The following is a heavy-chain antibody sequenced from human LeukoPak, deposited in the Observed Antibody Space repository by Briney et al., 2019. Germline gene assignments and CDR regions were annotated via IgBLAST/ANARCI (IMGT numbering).Heavy chain of an antibody. CDR1: GGTFSSSA. J-gene: IGHJ5*02. Sequence: SVKVSCKASGGTFSSSAISWVRQAPGQGLEWMGRIIPILGIANYAQKFQGRVTITADKSTSTAYMELSSLRSEDTAVYYCAGEHVVVVAATQFDPWGQGTLVTVSS. CDR2: IIPILGIA. V-gene: IGHV1-69*04. D-gene: IGHD2-15*01. CDR3: AGEHVVVVAATQFDP.